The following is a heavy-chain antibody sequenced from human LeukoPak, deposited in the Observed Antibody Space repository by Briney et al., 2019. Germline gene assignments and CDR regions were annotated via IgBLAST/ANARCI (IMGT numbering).Heavy chain of an antibody. D-gene: IGHD2-2*01. J-gene: IGHJ6*02. V-gene: IGHV1-18*04. CDR3: ARGHHCSSTSCYLMSYYYGMDV. CDR2: ISAYNGNT. CDR1: GYTFTNNY. Sequence: ASVKVSCKASGYTFTNNYIHWVRQAPGQGLEWMGWISAYNGNTNYAQKLQGRVTMTTDTSTSTAYMELRSLRSDDTAVYYCARGHHCSSTSCYLMSYYYGMDVWGQGTTVTVSS.